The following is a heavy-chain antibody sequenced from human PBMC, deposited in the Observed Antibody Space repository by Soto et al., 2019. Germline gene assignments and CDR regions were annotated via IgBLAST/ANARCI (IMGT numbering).Heavy chain of an antibody. J-gene: IGHJ3*02. CDR2: VLGSGGST. Sequence: GGSLRLSCAASGFTFRSYAMSWVRQTPGKGLEWVSGVLGSGGSTFYADSVKGRFTISRDNSKNTLYVQMNNLRAEDTAIYYCARKGPPRDAFDIWGQGTMVTVSS. CDR3: ARKGPPRDAFDI. V-gene: IGHV3-23*01. CDR1: GFTFRSYA.